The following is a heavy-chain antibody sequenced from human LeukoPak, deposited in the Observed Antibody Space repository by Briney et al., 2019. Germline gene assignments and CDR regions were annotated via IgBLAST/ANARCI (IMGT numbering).Heavy chain of an antibody. CDR3: ARGEGTIFGVVIRNWFDP. D-gene: IGHD3-3*01. CDR2: IIPIFGTA. Sequence: VASVKVSCKASGGTFSSYAISWVRQAPGQGLEWMGGIIPIFGTANYAQKFQGRVTITADESTSTAYMELSSLRSEDTAVYYCARGEGTIFGVVIRNWFDPWGQGTLVTVSS. CDR1: GGTFSSYA. J-gene: IGHJ5*02. V-gene: IGHV1-69*13.